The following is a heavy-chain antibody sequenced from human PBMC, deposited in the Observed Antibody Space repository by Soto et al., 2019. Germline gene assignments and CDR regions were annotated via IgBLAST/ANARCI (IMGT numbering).Heavy chain of an antibody. CDR2: MNPNSGNT. CDR1: GYTFTSYD. V-gene: IGHV1-8*01. CDR3: PSDVATDTVTLSTYATVD. D-gene: IGHD5-18*01. J-gene: IGHJ6*02. Sequence: RASVKVCCNASGYTFTSYDMNWLRHATGQGLQWMVWMNPNSGNTGYAQNFQGRVTMTRNTSISTAYMELIILISDDMAVYYCPSDVATDTVTLSTYATVDWGQGATVTVSS.